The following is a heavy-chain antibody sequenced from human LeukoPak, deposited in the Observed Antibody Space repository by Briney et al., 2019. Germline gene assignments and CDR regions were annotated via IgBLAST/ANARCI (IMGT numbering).Heavy chain of an antibody. CDR3: ATTGYGSGTYTFDY. CDR1: GYTLTELS. D-gene: IGHD3-10*01. J-gene: IGHJ4*02. CDR2: IIPILGIA. Sequence: SVKVSCKVSGYTLTELSMHWVRQAPGKGLEWMGRIIPILGIANYAQKFQGRVTITADKSTSTAYMELSSLRSEDTAVYYCATTGYGSGTYTFDYWGQGTLVTVSS. V-gene: IGHV1-69*02.